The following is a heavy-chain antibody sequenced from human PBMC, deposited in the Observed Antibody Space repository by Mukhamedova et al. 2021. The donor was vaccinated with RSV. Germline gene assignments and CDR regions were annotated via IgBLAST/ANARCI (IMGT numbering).Heavy chain of an antibody. CDR3: ASPTLGYCSGGSCSTTDY. J-gene: IGHJ4*02. Sequence: VRQAPGKGLEWVSSISSSSYIYYADSVKGRFTISRDNAKNSLYLQMNSLRAEDTAVYYCASPTLGYCSGGSCSTTDYWGQGTLVT. V-gene: IGHV3-69-1*01. CDR2: ISSSSYI. D-gene: IGHD2-15*01.